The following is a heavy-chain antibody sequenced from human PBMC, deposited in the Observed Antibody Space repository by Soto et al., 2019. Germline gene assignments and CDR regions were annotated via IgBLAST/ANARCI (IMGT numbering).Heavy chain of an antibody. D-gene: IGHD3-9*01. CDR3: AKDVHYDIVTGIEYFDH. CDR2: ISGTGRVT. CDR1: GFTFSSYA. Sequence: EVQLLESGGGLVQPGESLKISCAVSGFTFSSYAMSWVRQAPGKGLDWVSGISGTGRVTNYAESVKGRFTISRDNPKNTLSLEMKSLRAEDTAVYYCAKDVHYDIVTGIEYFDHWGQGTLVTVSS. V-gene: IGHV3-23*01. J-gene: IGHJ1*01.